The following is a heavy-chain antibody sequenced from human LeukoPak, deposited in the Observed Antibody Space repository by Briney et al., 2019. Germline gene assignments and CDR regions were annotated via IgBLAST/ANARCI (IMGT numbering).Heavy chain of an antibody. V-gene: IGHV1-8*01. J-gene: IGHJ6*02. Sequence: ASVKVSCKASGYTFTNYDFNWVRQATGQRPEWMGWMSPNSGDTGYAQKFQDRVTMTRNTSISTAYMELSSLRSEDTAVYYCARVLYDFWSGYYTRRGYGMDVWGQGTTVTVSS. CDR1: GYTFTNYD. D-gene: IGHD3-3*01. CDR3: ARVLYDFWSGYYTRRGYGMDV. CDR2: MSPNSGDT.